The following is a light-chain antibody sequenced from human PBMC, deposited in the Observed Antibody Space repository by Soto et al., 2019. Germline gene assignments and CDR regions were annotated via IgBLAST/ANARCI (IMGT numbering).Light chain of an antibody. Sequence: QSALTQPASVSGSPGQSITISCTGTSSDVGSYDLVSWYQQHPVKAPKVMIYDVRKRPSGFSNRFSGSKSGNTASLTISGLQAEDEADYYCSSYAGSTTYVFGTGTKLTVL. CDR3: SSYAGSTTYV. CDR1: SSDVGSYDL. V-gene: IGLV2-23*02. J-gene: IGLJ1*01. CDR2: DVR.